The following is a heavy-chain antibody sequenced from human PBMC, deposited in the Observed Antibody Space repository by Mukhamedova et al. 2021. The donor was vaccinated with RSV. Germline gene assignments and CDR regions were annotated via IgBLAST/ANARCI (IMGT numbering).Heavy chain of an antibody. CDR2: ISGSGCST. V-gene: IGHV3-23*01. J-gene: IGHJ4*02. Sequence: VSAISGSGCSTYYADSVKGRFTISRDNSKNTLYLQMNSLRAEDTAVYSCAKGVPPFDYWGQGTLVTVSS. CDR3: AKGVPPFDY.